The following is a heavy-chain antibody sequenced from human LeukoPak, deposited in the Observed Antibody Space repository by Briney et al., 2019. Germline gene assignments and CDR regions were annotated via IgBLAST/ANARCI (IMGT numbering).Heavy chain of an antibody. CDR2: ISWNSGSI. Sequence: PGRSLRLSCAASGFTFDDYAMHWVRQAPGKGLEWVSGISWNSGSIGYADSVKGRFTISRDNAKNSLYLQMNSLRAEDTALYYCAKEKYYDSSGYYLDAFDIWGQGTMVTVSS. CDR1: GFTFDDYA. D-gene: IGHD3-22*01. J-gene: IGHJ3*02. CDR3: AKEKYYDSSGYYLDAFDI. V-gene: IGHV3-9*01.